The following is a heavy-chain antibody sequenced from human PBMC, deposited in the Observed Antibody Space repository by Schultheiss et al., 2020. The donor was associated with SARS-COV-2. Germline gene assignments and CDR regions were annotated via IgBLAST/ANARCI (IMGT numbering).Heavy chain of an antibody. Sequence: GGSLRLSCAASEFTFTNYAMTWVRQAPGKGLEWVSAISGSGGSTYYADSVKGRFTISRDNAKNSLYLQMNSLRAEDTAVYYCASDPSYDILIRWAFDIWGQGTMVTVSS. V-gene: IGHV3-23*01. CDR3: ASDPSYDILIRWAFDI. J-gene: IGHJ3*02. D-gene: IGHD3-9*01. CDR1: EFTFTNYA. CDR2: ISGSGGST.